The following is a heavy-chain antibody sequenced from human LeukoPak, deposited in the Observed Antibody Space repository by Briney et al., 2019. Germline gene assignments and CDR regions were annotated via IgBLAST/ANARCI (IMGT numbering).Heavy chain of an antibody. V-gene: IGHV4-61*01. J-gene: IGHJ3*02. CDR3: ARLRFLEWFDAFDI. CDR2: IYYSGST. CDR1: GGSVSSGSYY. Sequence: SEALSLTCTVSGGSVSSGSYYWSWIRQPPGKGLEWIGYIYYSGSTNYNPSLKSRVTISVDTSKNQFSLKLSSVTAADTAVYYCARLRFLEWFDAFDIWGQGTMVTVSS. D-gene: IGHD3-3*01.